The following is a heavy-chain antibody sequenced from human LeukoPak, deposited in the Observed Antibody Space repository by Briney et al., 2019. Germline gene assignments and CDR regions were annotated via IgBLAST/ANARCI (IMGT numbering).Heavy chain of an antibody. Sequence: SETLSLTCAVYGGSFSGYHWSWIRQLPGKGLEWIGEINHSGSTNYNPSLKSRVTISVDTSKNQISLQLSSVTPEDTAVYYCGRDLWPVAPHWFDPWGQGSLVTVSS. J-gene: IGHJ5*02. D-gene: IGHD2-15*01. CDR2: INHSGST. V-gene: IGHV4-34*01. CDR3: GRDLWPVAPHWFDP. CDR1: GGSFSGYH.